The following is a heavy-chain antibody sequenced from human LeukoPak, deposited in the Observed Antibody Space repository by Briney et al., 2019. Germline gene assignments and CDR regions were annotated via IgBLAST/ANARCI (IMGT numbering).Heavy chain of an antibody. CDR2: IYYSGST. Sequence: SETLSLTCTVSGGSISSYYWSWIRQPPGKGLAWIGSIYYSGSTYYNPSLKSRVTISVDTSKNQFSLKLSSVTAADTAVYYCARTGYSSGWYEGEFDYWGQGTLVTVSS. CDR1: GGSISSYY. CDR3: ARTGYSSGWYEGEFDY. V-gene: IGHV4-39*07. D-gene: IGHD6-19*01. J-gene: IGHJ4*02.